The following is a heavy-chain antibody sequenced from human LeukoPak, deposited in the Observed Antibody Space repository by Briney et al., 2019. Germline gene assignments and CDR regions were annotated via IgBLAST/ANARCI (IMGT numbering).Heavy chain of an antibody. V-gene: IGHV1-2*02. CDR3: ARGVGLRGAIIDYFDY. J-gene: IGHJ4*02. D-gene: IGHD3-10*01. CDR2: INPNSGGT. Sequence: ASVKVSCKASGYTFTGYNLHWVRQAPGQGLEWMGWINPNSGGTNYAQKFQGRVTMTRDTSINTAYMELSRLRSDDTAVYYCARGVGLRGAIIDYFDYWGQGRLVTVSS. CDR1: GYTFTGYN.